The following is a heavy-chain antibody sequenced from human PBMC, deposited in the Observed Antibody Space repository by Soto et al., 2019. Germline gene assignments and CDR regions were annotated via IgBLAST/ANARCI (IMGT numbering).Heavy chain of an antibody. CDR3: ARGYQLLILGP. J-gene: IGHJ5*02. Sequence: QVQLQESGPGLVKPSETLSLTCTVSGGSISSYYWSWIRQPPGKGLEWIGYIYYSGSTNYNPSLKSRVTISVDTSKNQFSLKLSSVTAADTAVYYCARGYQLLILGPWGQGTLVTVSS. CDR2: IYYSGST. V-gene: IGHV4-59*01. D-gene: IGHD2-2*01. CDR1: GGSISSYY.